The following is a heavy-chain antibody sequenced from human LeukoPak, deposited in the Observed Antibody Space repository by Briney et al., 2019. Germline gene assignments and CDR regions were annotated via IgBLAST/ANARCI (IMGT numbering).Heavy chain of an antibody. J-gene: IGHJ6*02. D-gene: IGHD3-10*01. V-gene: IGHV4-59*01. Sequence: ASETLSLTCTVSGGSISSYYWSWIRQPPGKGLDWIGYIYYSGSTNYNPSLKSRVTISVDTSKNQLSLKLSSVTAADTAVYYCARDQLLWFGESNYYYYGMDVWGQGTTVTVSS. CDR3: ARDQLLWFGESNYYYYGMDV. CDR1: GGSISSYY. CDR2: IYYSGST.